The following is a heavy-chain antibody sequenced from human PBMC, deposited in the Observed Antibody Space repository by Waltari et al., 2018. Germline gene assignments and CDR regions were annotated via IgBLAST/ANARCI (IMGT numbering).Heavy chain of an antibody. V-gene: IGHV4-34*01. CDR2: INHSGST. CDR3: ARAVVVVPAAQAPFFGFDP. J-gene: IGHJ5*02. D-gene: IGHD2-2*01. Sequence: QVQLQQWGAGLLKPSETLSLTCAAYGGSFSGYYWSWIRQPPGTGLEWIGEINHSGSTNYNPSLKSRVTISVDTSKNQFSLKLSSVTAADTAVYYCARAVVVVPAAQAPFFGFDPWGQGTLVTVSS. CDR1: GGSFSGYY.